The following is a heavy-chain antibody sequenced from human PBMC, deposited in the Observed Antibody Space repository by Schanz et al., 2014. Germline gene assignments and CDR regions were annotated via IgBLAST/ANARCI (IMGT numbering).Heavy chain of an antibody. CDR1: GFTFGSYA. CDR3: AKVGPYSGSLGAFDI. Sequence: EVRLLESGGGLVQPGGSLRLSCVGSGFTFGSYAMNWVRQAPGKGLEWVSTIRTSASDTFYADSVKGRFTISRDNSQNTLYLQMISLGVDDTAVYYCAKVGPYSGSLGAFDIWGQGTMVTVSS. D-gene: IGHD1-26*01. CDR2: IRTSASDT. J-gene: IGHJ3*02. V-gene: IGHV3-23*01.